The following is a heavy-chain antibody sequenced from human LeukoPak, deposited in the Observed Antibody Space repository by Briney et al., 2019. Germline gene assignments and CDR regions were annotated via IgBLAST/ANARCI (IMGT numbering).Heavy chain of an antibody. V-gene: IGHV4-59*01. CDR2: IYYSGST. CDR1: GGSISSYY. Sequence: SETLPLTCTVSGGSISSYYWSWIRQPPGKGLEWIGYIYYSGSTNYNPSLKSRVTISVDTSKNQFSLKLSSVTAADTAVYYCARDGGYYYDSSGFPYYWGQGTLVTVSS. CDR3: ARDGGYYYDSSGFPYY. D-gene: IGHD3-22*01. J-gene: IGHJ4*02.